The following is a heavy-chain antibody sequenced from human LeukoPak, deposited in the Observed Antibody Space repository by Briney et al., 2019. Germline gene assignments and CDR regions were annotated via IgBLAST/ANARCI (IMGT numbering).Heavy chain of an antibody. Sequence: SETLSLTCTVSGGSISSSSYYWSWIRQPAGKGLEWIGRIYTSGSTNYNPSLKSRVTMSVDTSKNQFSLKLSSVTAADTAVYYCARARVVVYYMDVWGKGTTVTISS. CDR2: IYTSGST. D-gene: IGHD2-2*01. J-gene: IGHJ6*03. V-gene: IGHV4-61*02. CDR1: GGSISSSSYY. CDR3: ARARVVVYYMDV.